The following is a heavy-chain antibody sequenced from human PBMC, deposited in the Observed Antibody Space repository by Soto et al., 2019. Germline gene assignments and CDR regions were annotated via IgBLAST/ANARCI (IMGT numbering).Heavy chain of an antibody. CDR3: ARPDYGSGSYPDY. CDR1: GFTFSSYA. Sequence: QVQLVESGGGVVQPGRSLRLSCAASGFTFSSYAMQWVRQAPGKGLEWVAVISYDGSNKYYADSVKGRFTISRDNSQTTLYLQMNSLRAEDTAVYYCARPDYGSGSYPDYWGQGTLVTVSS. CDR2: ISYDGSNK. V-gene: IGHV3-30-3*01. D-gene: IGHD3-10*01. J-gene: IGHJ4*02.